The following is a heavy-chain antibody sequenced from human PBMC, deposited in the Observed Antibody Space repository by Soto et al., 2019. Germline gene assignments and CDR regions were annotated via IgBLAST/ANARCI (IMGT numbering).Heavy chain of an antibody. V-gene: IGHV1-46*01. CDR2: FDPHGGTI. Sequence: QVQLVQSGAEVKKPGASAKISRKTSGYTFTTFYIHWVRQAPGLGFEYMGRFDPHGGTIHYAQKFQGRVTITSDTSTSTVYMDLSSLTSDDTAVYYCARGYCTTSTRDGWFDPWGQGTLVTVSS. J-gene: IGHJ5*02. CDR3: ARGYCTTSTRDGWFDP. CDR1: GYTFTTFY. D-gene: IGHD2-8*01.